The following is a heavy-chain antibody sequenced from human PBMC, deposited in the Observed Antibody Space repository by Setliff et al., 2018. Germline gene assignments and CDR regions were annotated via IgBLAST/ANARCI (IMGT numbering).Heavy chain of an antibody. CDR2: INGDATIA. CDR1: GFNFNKYW. V-gene: IGHV3-74*01. J-gene: IGHJ6*03. Sequence: WGSLRLSCTVYGFNFNKYWMYWVRQAPGKGLEWVSRINGDATIAHYADSVKGRFTISRDNARNALYLQMVSLRGEDTGVYFCAALDWGENFYNVDVWGKGTTVTVSS. D-gene: IGHD7-27*01. CDR3: AALDWGENFYNVDV.